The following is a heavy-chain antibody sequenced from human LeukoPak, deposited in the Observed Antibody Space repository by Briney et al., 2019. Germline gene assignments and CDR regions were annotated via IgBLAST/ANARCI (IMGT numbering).Heavy chain of an antibody. Sequence: GGSLRLSCAASGFTFSSYAMYWVRQAPGKGLEWVANIKQDGNEKYYVDSVKGRFTISRDNAKNSLYLQMNSLRAEDTAVYYCAREKSYGADFDYWGQGTLVTVSS. D-gene: IGHD4-17*01. V-gene: IGHV3-7*03. CDR2: IKQDGNEK. CDR1: GFTFSSYA. CDR3: AREKSYGADFDY. J-gene: IGHJ4*02.